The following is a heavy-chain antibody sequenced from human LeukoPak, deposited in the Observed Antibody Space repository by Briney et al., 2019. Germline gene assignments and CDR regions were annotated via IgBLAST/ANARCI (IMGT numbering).Heavy chain of an antibody. D-gene: IGHD3/OR15-3a*01. CDR1: GFTFSSYS. J-gene: IGHJ2*01. V-gene: IGHV3-21*01. CDR3: ARYVGLDIRHWYFDL. CDR2: ISSNSRYI. Sequence: GGSLRLSCAASGFTFSSYSVNWVRQAPGKGLEWVSYISSNSRYIYYADSVKGRFTISRDNAKNSLYLQMNSLRTEDAAVYYCARYVGLDIRHWYFDLWGRGTLVTVSS.